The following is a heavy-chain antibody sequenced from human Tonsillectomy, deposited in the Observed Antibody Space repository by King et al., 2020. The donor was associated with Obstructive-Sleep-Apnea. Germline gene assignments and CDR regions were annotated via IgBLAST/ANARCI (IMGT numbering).Heavy chain of an antibody. CDR2: IKSKTDGGTT. CDR1: GFTFSNAW. Sequence: VQLVESGGGLVKPGGSLRLSCAASGFTFSNAWMTWVRQAPGKGLEWVGRIKSKTDGGTTDYSSPVKGRFTISRDDSKNTLYLKMNILKTEDTAVYYCTTVSFYYYYGMDVWGQGTTVTVSS. J-gene: IGHJ6*02. V-gene: IGHV3-15*01. CDR3: TTVSFYYYYGMDV.